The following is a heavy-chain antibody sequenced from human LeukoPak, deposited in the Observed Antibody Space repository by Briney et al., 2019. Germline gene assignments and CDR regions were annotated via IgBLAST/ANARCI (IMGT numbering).Heavy chain of an antibody. Sequence: LRASVKVSCKVSGYTLTELSMHWVRQAPGKGLEWMGGFDPEDGETIYAQKFQGRVTMTEDTSTDTAYMELSSLRSEDTAVYYCATASWSGSYSFPGEGTFDYWGQGTLVTVS. D-gene: IGHD1-26*01. CDR1: GYTLTELS. V-gene: IGHV1-24*01. J-gene: IGHJ4*02. CDR2: FDPEDGET. CDR3: ATASWSGSYSFPGEGTFDY.